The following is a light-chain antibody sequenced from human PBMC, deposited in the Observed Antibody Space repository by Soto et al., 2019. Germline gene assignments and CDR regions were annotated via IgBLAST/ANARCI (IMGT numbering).Light chain of an antibody. Sequence: QSVLTQPPSVSGAPGQRVTISCTGSSSNIGAGYDVHWYQQLPGTAPKLLIYCNSNRPSGVPDRFSGSKSVTSASLAITGLQAEDEADYYCQSYDSSLSGVVFGGGTKLTVL. V-gene: IGLV1-40*01. CDR3: QSYDSSLSGVV. CDR2: CNS. CDR1: SSNIGAGYD. J-gene: IGLJ2*01.